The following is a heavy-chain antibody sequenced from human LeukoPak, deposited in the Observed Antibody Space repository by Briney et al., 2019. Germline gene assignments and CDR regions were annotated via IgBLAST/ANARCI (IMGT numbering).Heavy chain of an antibody. CDR3: ARARRRDAFDI. D-gene: IGHD6-25*01. V-gene: IGHV4-39*07. CDR1: GGSISSSSYY. J-gene: IGHJ3*02. Sequence: SETLSLTCTVSGGSISSSSYYWHWLRQPPGKGLEWIGSIYYSGSTYYNPSLKSRVTISVDTSKNQFSLKLSSVTAADTAVYYCARARRRDAFDIWGQGTVVTVSS. CDR2: IYYSGST.